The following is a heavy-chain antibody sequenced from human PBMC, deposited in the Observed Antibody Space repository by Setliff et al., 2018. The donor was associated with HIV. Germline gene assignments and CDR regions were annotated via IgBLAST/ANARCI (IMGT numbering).Heavy chain of an antibody. Sequence: PSETLSLTCTVSGGSISSYYWSWIRQPQGKGLEWIGYTYYTGSTYYNPSLKSRVTISVDTSKNQFSLKLSSVTAADSAVYYCARAPFYYGSGSYQTFDYWGQGTLVTVSS. V-gene: IGHV4-59*12. CDR3: ARAPFYYGSGSYQTFDY. D-gene: IGHD3-10*01. CDR2: TYYTGST. J-gene: IGHJ4*02. CDR1: GGSISSYY.